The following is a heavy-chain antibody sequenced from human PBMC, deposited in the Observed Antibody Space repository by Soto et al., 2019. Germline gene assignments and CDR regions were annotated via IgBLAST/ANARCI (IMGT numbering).Heavy chain of an antibody. J-gene: IGHJ4*02. V-gene: IGHV4-31*03. CDR1: GGSISSGGYY. CDR2: IYYSGST. Sequence: PSETLSLTCTVSGGSISSGGYYWSWIRQHPGKGLEWIGYIYYSGSTYYNPSLKSRVTISVDTSKNSVFLQMNSLISEDTALYYCASSDPYAPNDCWGQGTLVTISS. CDR3: ASSDPYAPNDC. D-gene: IGHD2-8*01.